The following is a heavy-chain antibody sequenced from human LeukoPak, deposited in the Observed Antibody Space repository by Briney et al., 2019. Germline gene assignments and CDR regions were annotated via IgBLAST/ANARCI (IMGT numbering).Heavy chain of an antibody. V-gene: IGHV3-23*01. D-gene: IGHD6-19*01. Sequence: GGSLRLSCAASGFTFSSYGMSWVRQAPGKGLEWVSAISGSGGSTYYADSVKGRFTISRDNSKNTLYLQMNSLRAEDTAVYYCAKTGEQWLGYFDYWGQGTLVTVSS. CDR3: AKTGEQWLGYFDY. CDR2: ISGSGGST. CDR1: GFTFSSYG. J-gene: IGHJ4*02.